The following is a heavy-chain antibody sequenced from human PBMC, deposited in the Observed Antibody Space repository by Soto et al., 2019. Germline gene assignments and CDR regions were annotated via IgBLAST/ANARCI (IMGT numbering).Heavy chain of an antibody. CDR3: ARIGHIVVVTQYYFDY. D-gene: IGHD3-22*01. Sequence: QVQLVESGGGLVKPGGSLRLSCAASGFTFSDYYMSWIRQAPGKGLEWVSYISSSGSTIYYADSVKGRFTISRDNXKXSLYLQMNSLRAEDTAVYYCARIGHIVVVTQYYFDYWGQGTLVTVSS. CDR2: ISSSGSTI. CDR1: GFTFSDYY. V-gene: IGHV3-11*01. J-gene: IGHJ4*02.